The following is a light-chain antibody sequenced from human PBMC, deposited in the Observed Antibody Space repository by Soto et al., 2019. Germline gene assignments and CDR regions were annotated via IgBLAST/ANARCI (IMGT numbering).Light chain of an antibody. V-gene: IGKV3D-20*01. J-gene: IGKJ5*01. CDR3: QQYGSSPPIT. CDR2: DAS. Sequence: EIVLTQSPATLSLSPVERATLSCGASQSVSSSYLAWYQQKPGLAPRLLIYDASSRATGIPDRFSGSGSGTDFTLTISRLEPEDFAVYYCQQYGSSPPITFGQGTRLENK. CDR1: QSVSSSY.